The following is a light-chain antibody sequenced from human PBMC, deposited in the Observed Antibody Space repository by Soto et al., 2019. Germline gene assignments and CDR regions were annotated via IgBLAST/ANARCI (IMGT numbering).Light chain of an antibody. CDR3: ISYTTSSTLVV. CDR1: SSDVGGYNY. Sequence: QSALIQPASVSGSPGQSITISCTGTSSDVGGYNYVSWYQQHPGKAPKLMIYDVSNRPSGVSNRVSGSKSGNTASLTISGLQAEDEADYYCISYTTSSTLVVFGGGTKLTVL. V-gene: IGLV2-14*01. J-gene: IGLJ2*01. CDR2: DVS.